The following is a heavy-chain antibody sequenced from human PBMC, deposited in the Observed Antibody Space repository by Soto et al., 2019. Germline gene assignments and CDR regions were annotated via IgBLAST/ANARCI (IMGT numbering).Heavy chain of an antibody. CDR1: GFTFSSYG. CDR3: AKSLPHSSGWYSYYYGMDV. J-gene: IGHJ6*02. CDR2: ISYDGSNK. D-gene: IGHD6-19*01. V-gene: IGHV3-30*18. Sequence: PGGSLRLSCAASGFTFSSYGMHWVRQAPGKGLEWVAVISYDGSNKYYADSVKGRFTISRDNSKNTLYLQMNSLRAEDTAVYYCAKSLPHSSGWYSYYYGMDVWGQGTTVTVSS.